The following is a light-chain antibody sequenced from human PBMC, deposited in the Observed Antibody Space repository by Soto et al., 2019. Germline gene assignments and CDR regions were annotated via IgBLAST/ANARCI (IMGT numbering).Light chain of an antibody. J-gene: IGKJ2*01. CDR2: KAT. V-gene: IGKV1-5*03. Sequence: DIQMTQSPSTLSASVGDRVTITCRASQSISYWLAWYQQKPGKAPNLLIYKATSLESGVPSRFSGSGSGTEFTLNITSLQPDEFATYYCRHYNTYSPPYTFGQGTRLESK. CDR1: QSISYW. CDR3: RHYNTYSPPYT.